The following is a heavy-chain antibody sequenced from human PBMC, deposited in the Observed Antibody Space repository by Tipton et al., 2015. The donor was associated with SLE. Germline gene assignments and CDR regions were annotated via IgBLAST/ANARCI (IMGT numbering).Heavy chain of an antibody. Sequence: TLSLTCAVYGGSFSGYYWSWIRQPPGKGLEWIGEINHSGSTNYNPSLKSRVTISVDTSKNQFSLKLSSVTAADTAVYYCARDGHSYCSSTSCYSPPFDYWGQGTLVTVSS. CDR3: ARDGHSYCSSTSCYSPPFDY. J-gene: IGHJ4*02. CDR1: GGSFSGYY. CDR2: INHSGST. D-gene: IGHD2-2*02. V-gene: IGHV4-34*01.